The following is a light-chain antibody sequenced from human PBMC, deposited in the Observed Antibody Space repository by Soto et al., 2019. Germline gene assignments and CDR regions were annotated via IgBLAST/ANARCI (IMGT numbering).Light chain of an antibody. CDR3: QQYDNWPPIT. CDR2: GAS. V-gene: IGKV3-15*01. Sequence: EIVLTQHPASKSVSLGEGATLSCRTSQSISTNLAWYQQKPGQAPRLLIYGASTRAAGIPARFRGSRSGTEFTLTISSLLSEDFAVYYCQQYDNWPPITFGQGTRLEIK. J-gene: IGKJ5*01. CDR1: QSISTN.